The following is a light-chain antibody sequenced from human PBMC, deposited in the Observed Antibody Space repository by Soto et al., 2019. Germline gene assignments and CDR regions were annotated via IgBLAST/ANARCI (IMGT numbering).Light chain of an antibody. CDR2: GAS. Sequence: EIVMTQSPGTLSVSPGERATLSCRACQSVSSHLAWYQQKPGQAPRLLIYGASTRATGIPARFSGSGSGTEFTLTISYLQSEDFAVYYCQQYDKWPPSTFGQGTKVEIK. J-gene: IGKJ1*01. CDR1: QSVSSH. V-gene: IGKV3-15*01. CDR3: QQYDKWPPST.